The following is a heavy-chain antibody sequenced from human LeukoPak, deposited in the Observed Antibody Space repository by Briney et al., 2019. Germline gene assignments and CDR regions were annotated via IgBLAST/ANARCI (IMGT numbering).Heavy chain of an antibody. CDR1: GFTFSSYD. D-gene: IGHD1-26*01. CDR3: ARQNTPHGNFDY. CDR2: IGVAANT. Sequence: GGSLRLSCAASGFTFSSYDMHWVRQATGKGLEWVSAIGVAANTFYSGSVRGRFTISRENAKNSLYLLMTSLRAEDTAVYYCARQNTPHGNFDYWGQGILVTVSS. V-gene: IGHV3-13*01. J-gene: IGHJ4*02.